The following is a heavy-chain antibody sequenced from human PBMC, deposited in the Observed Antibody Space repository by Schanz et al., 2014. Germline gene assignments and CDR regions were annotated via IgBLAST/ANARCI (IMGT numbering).Heavy chain of an antibody. V-gene: IGHV4-4*07. CDR1: GGSISSFY. Sequence: QVQLQESGPGLVKSSETLSLTCTVSGGSISSFYWGWIRQPAGKGLEWIGRIYTSGSTNYNPSLKRRVTMSLDTSKNQSSLKLSSVTAADTAVYYCARDRGYDFSFDPWGQGTLVTVSS. CDR2: IYTSGST. J-gene: IGHJ5*02. D-gene: IGHD3-3*01. CDR3: ARDRGYDFSFDP.